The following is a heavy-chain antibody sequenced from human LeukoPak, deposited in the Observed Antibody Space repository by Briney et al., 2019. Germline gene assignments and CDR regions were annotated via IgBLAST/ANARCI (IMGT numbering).Heavy chain of an antibody. Sequence: GGSLRLSCAASGFTVSSNYMSWVRQAPGKGLEWVSVIYSGGITYHADSVKGRFTISRDNSKNTLYLQMNSLRAEDTAVYYCARAIWSGYYYFDYWGQGTLVTVSS. CDR2: IYSGGIT. V-gene: IGHV3-66*01. CDR1: GFTVSSNY. J-gene: IGHJ4*02. D-gene: IGHD3-3*01. CDR3: ARAIWSGYYYFDY.